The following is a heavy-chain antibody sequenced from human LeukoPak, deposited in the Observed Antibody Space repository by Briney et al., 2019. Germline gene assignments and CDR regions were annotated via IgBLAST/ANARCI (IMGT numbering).Heavy chain of an antibody. D-gene: IGHD3-22*01. CDR1: GGSITSGSYY. J-gene: IGHJ4*02. CDR2: ISYSGST. Sequence: SQTLSLTCTVSGGSITSGSYYWSWIRQHPGKGLEWIGYISYSGSTYSNPSLKSRLTISLDTSKNHFSLKLSFVTAADTAVYYCARVRGDSSGDYWGQGTLVSVSS. V-gene: IGHV4-31*03. CDR3: ARVRGDSSGDY.